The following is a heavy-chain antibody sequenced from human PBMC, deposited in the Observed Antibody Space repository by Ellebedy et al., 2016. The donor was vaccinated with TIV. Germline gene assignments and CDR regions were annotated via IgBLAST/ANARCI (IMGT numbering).Heavy chain of an antibody. CDR2: IIPIFGTA. V-gene: IGHV1-69*13. J-gene: IGHJ4*02. D-gene: IGHD3-10*01. CDR1: GGTFSSYA. Sequence: SVKVSXXASGGTFSSYAISWVRQAPGQGLEWMGGIIPIFGTANYAQKFQGRVTITADESTSTAYMELSSLRSEDTAVYYCASYGSGSYYNYGPPDYWGQGTLVTVSS. CDR3: ASYGSGSYYNYGPPDY.